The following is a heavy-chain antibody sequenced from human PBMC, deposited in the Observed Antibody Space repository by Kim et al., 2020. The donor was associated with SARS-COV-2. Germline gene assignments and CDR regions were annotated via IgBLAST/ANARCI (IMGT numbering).Heavy chain of an antibody. CDR3: AREGDLERSYYYGMDV. V-gene: IGHV3-30*07. J-gene: IGHJ6*02. Sequence: SVKGRFTISRDNSKNTLYLQMNSLRAEDTAVYYCAREGDLERSYYYGMDVWGQGTTVTVSS.